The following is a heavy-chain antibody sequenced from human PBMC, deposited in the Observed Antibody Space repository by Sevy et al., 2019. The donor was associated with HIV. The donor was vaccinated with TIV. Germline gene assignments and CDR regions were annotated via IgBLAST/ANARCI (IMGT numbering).Heavy chain of an antibody. V-gene: IGHV3-33*01. Sequence: GGSLRLSCAASVFTFSSYGRHWVRQAPGKGLEWVAVIWYDGSNKYYADSVKGRFTISRDNSKNTLYPQMNSLRAEDTAVYYCARVTEYYYDSSGYYDYWGQGTLVTVSS. D-gene: IGHD3-22*01. J-gene: IGHJ4*02. CDR2: IWYDGSNK. CDR1: VFTFSSYG. CDR3: ARVTEYYYDSSGYYDY.